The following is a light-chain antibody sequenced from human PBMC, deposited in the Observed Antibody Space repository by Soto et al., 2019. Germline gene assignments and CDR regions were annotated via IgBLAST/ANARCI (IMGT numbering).Light chain of an antibody. CDR2: EVS. J-gene: IGLJ1*01. CDR1: SSDVGGYNY. CDR3: SSYTSSSNYV. Sequence: QSVLTQPASVSGSPGQSITISCTGTSSDVGGYNYVSWYQQHPGKAPKLMIYEVSNRPSGVSNRFSGSKSGNTASLTISGLQAEDEAYYYCSSYTSSSNYVFGNGTKLTVL. V-gene: IGLV2-14*01.